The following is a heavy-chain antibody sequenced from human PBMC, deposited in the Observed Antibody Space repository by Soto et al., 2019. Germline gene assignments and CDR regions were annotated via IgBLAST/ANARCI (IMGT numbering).Heavy chain of an antibody. V-gene: IGHV1-69*01. Sequence: QVQLVQSGAEVKKPGSSVKVSCKASGGTFSSYAISWVRQAPGQGLEWMGGIIPIFGTANYAQKFQGRVTSTADESTSTAYMELSSLRSEDTAVYYCARETTSSIAARPRGHFDYWGQGPVVTVSS. J-gene: IGHJ4*02. D-gene: IGHD6-6*01. CDR1: GGTFSSYA. CDR3: ARETTSSIAARPRGHFDY. CDR2: IIPIFGTA.